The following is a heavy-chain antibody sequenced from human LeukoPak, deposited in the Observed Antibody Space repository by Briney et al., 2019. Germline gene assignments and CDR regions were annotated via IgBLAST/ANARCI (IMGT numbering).Heavy chain of an antibody. CDR2: IFYSGST. CDR3: ARRLYSPASFDI. Sequence: SETLSLTCTVSGGSISSGTYYWGWIRQPPGKGLEWIGSIFYSGSTYYNPALKSRVTISVDTSNNQFSLELTSVTSAHTAVYYCARRLYSPASFDIWGQGTMVTVSS. J-gene: IGHJ3*02. V-gene: IGHV4-39*01. D-gene: IGHD5-12*01. CDR1: GGSISSGTYY.